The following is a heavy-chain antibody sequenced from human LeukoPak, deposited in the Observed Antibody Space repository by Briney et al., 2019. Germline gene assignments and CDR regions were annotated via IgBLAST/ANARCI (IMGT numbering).Heavy chain of an antibody. D-gene: IGHD3-10*01. CDR3: ARGSPDYYYMDV. J-gene: IGHJ6*03. Sequence: GGSLRLSCAASGFTFSSYSMNWVRQAPGKGLEWVSSISSSSRYIYYADSVKGRFTISRDNAKNSLYLQMNSLRAEDTAVYYCARGSPDYYYMDVWGKGTTVTVSS. V-gene: IGHV3-21*01. CDR2: ISSSSRYI. CDR1: GFTFSSYS.